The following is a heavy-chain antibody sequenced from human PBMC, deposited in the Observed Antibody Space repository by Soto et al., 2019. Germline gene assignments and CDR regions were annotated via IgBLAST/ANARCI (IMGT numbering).Heavy chain of an antibody. V-gene: IGHV1-58*01. CDR2: LVVXSGNT. D-gene: IGHD2-21*02. Sequence: SVKVSCKASGCTFTKSAVQWVRQARGQPLEWIGWLVVXSGNTXYAQKLTETVXXPRDMSTXXDYMQLRSMRSEDTAVYYCAADPTYCGGDCYVDWGQGTLVTVSS. J-gene: IGHJ4*02. CDR1: GCTFTKSA. CDR3: AADPTYCGGDCYVD.